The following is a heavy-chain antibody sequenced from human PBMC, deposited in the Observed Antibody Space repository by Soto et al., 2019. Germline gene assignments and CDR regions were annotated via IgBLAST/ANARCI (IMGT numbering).Heavy chain of an antibody. J-gene: IGHJ4*02. D-gene: IGHD3-10*01. V-gene: IGHV3-30*03. Sequence: QVQLVESGGGVVQPGGSLRLSCAASGFTFSKYGMHWVRQAPGKGLEWVAVISYDGSNKYYADSVKGRFTISRDNSKNTMYLQINSLTTEYSAVYYSARDWGWFGAHPLDYWGQGTLVTVSS. CDR1: GFTFSKYG. CDR3: ARDWGWFGAHPLDY. CDR2: ISYDGSNK.